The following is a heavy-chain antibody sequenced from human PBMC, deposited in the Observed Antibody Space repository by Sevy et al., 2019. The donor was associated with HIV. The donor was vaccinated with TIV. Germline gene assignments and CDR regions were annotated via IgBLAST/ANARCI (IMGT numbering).Heavy chain of an antibody. D-gene: IGHD3-22*01. J-gene: IGHJ3*02. Sequence: GGSLRLSCAASGFTFSSYWMSWVRQAPGKGLEWVANIKQDGSEKYYVDSVKGRFTISRDNAKNSLYLQMNSLRAEGTAVYYCASSVWNYYDSSDHAFDIWGQGTMVTFSS. V-gene: IGHV3-7*01. CDR3: ASSVWNYYDSSDHAFDI. CDR2: IKQDGSEK. CDR1: GFTFSSYW.